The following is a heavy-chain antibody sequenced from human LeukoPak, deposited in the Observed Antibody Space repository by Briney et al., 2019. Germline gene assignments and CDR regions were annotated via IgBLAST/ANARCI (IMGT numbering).Heavy chain of an antibody. CDR1: GFTFRSYG. CDR3: GRAWKSGHGGYFFD. CDR2: ISSGGSNT. Sequence: PGGSLTLSCPASGFTFRSYGLHWLRQAAGRGLAGVAAISSGGSNTSYAHSVKGRFTPSRDNYKKTLYLQMKSLRAEDTAVYYCGRAWKSGHGGYFFD. J-gene: IGHJ4*01. D-gene: IGHD1-1*01. V-gene: IGHV3-30*03.